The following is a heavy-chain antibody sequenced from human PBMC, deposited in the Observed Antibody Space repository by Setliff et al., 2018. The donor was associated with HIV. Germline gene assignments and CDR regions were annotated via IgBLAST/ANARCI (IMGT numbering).Heavy chain of an antibody. CDR3: ARDYLDGYNSGYFDY. D-gene: IGHD5-18*01. CDR1: GFSFDDYY. J-gene: IGHJ4*02. Sequence: ASVKVSCKASGFSFDDYYMHWVRQAPGQGLEWMGIINPSGGSTSYAQKFQGRVTMTRDTSTSTVYMEVSSLRSEDTAVYYCARDYLDGYNSGYFDYWGQGTLVTVSS. V-gene: IGHV1-46*02. CDR2: INPSGGST.